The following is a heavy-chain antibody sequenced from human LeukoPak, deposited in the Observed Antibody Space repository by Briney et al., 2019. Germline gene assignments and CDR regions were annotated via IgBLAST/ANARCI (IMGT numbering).Heavy chain of an antibody. CDR3: ARDSSGQWLVRALGYYYYGMDV. V-gene: IGHV4-4*07. Sequence: SETLSLTCTVSGGSISSYYWSWIRQPAGEGREWIGRIYTSGSTNYHPSLKSRVTMSVDTSKNQFSLKLSSVTAADTAVYYCARDSSGQWLVRALGYYYYGMDVWGQGTTVTVSS. CDR1: GGSISSYY. J-gene: IGHJ6*02. D-gene: IGHD6-19*01. CDR2: IYTSGST.